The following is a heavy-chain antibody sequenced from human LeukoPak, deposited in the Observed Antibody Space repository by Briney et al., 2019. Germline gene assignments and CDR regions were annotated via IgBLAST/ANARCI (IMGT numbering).Heavy chain of an antibody. CDR1: GGSISSYY. J-gene: IGHJ6*03. V-gene: IGHV4-59*01. Sequence: SETLSHTCTVSGGSISSYYWSWIRQPPGKGLEWIGYIYYSGSTNYNPPLKSRVTISVDTSKNQFSLKLSSVTAADTAVYYCARDGHYYYMDVWGKGTTVTVSS. CDR3: ARDGHYYYMDV. CDR2: IYYSGST.